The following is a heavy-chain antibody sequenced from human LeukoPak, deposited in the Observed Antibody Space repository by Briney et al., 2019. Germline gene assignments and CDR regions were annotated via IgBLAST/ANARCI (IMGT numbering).Heavy chain of an antibody. Sequence: PGGSLRLSCAASGFSFSGHSVNWVRQAPGRGLEWVAFVSDGSTPTYYADSVRGRFTISRDNAENSLYLQMNSLRAEDTAVYYCARNKRATQYYFDYWGQGTLVTVSS. CDR3: ARNKRATQYYFDY. J-gene: IGHJ4*02. CDR2: VSDGSTPT. V-gene: IGHV3-48*04. CDR1: GFSFSGHS.